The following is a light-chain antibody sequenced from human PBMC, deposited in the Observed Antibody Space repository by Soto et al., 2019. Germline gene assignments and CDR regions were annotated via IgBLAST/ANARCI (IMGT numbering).Light chain of an antibody. J-gene: IGKJ1*01. Sequence: EIEMTQSPATLSVSPGERATLSCRASQNVRSNLAWYQQKPGQAPRLLIYGASIRVTGIPDRFIGSGSGTDFTLTISRLEPEDFAVYYCQHYVTSLSTFGQGAKVNIK. CDR2: GAS. V-gene: IGKV3-20*01. CDR1: QNVRSN. CDR3: QHYVTSLST.